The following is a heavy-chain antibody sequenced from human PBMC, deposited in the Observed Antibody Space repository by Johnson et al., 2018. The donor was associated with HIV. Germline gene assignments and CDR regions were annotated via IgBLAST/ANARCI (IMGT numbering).Heavy chain of an antibody. D-gene: IGHD6-19*01. CDR3: ARDRTVAGTHHDAFDI. CDR1: GFTFSSYA. V-gene: IGHV3-30*04. CDR2: IRGSGGSI. Sequence: QVQLVESGGGVVQPGRSLRLSCAASGFTFSSYAMHWVRQAPGKVLEWVSRIRGSGGSIFYADSVKGRFTISRDNAKNSLYLQMNSLRAEDTALYYCARDRTVAGTHHDAFDIWGQGTMVTVSS. J-gene: IGHJ3*02.